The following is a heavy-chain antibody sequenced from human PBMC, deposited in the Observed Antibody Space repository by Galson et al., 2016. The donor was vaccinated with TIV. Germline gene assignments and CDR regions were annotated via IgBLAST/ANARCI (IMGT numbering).Heavy chain of an antibody. Sequence: SLRLSCASSGLSVSSNYMTWVRQAPGKGLEWVSLISDGGNTYYSDSVRGRFTISRDNSKNTLYLQMSSLRAEDTAVYYCARDRVVDATYYYYYYGMDVWGQGTTVTVSS. V-gene: IGHV3-66*02. CDR2: ISDGGNT. CDR1: GLSVSSNY. CDR3: ARDRVVDATYYYYYYGMDV. J-gene: IGHJ6*02. D-gene: IGHD2-15*01.